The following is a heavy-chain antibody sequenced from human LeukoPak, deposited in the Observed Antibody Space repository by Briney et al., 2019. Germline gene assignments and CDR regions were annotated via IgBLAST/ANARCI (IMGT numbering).Heavy chain of an antibody. CDR3: ARQIYSSQPFDC. Sequence: SQTLSLTCTVSGGSISSGSYYWSWIRQPAGKGLEWIGRIYTSGSTNYNPSLKSRVTISVDTSKNQFSLKLSSVTAADTAMYYCARQIYSSQPFDCWGQGTLVTVSS. CDR1: GGSISSGSYY. CDR2: IYTSGST. D-gene: IGHD6-13*01. J-gene: IGHJ4*02. V-gene: IGHV4-61*02.